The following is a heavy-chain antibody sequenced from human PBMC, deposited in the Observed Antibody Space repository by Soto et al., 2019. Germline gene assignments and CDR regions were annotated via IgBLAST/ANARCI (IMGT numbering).Heavy chain of an antibody. D-gene: IGHD3-10*01. CDR3: ARTYYYGSGRRAEAEPFDY. Sequence: QVQLVQSGAEVKKPGSSVKVSCKASGGTFSSYAISWVRQAPGQGLEWMGGIIPIFGTANYAQKFQGRVTITADEYTSTAYMELSSLRSEDTAVYYCARTYYYGSGRRAEAEPFDYWGQGTLVTVSS. J-gene: IGHJ4*02. CDR1: GGTFSSYA. V-gene: IGHV1-69*01. CDR2: IIPIFGTA.